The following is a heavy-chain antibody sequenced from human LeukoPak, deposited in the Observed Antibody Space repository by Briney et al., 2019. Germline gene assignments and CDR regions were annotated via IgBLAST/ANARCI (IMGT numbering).Heavy chain of an antibody. J-gene: IGHJ4*02. CDR2: ISYDGSNK. D-gene: IGHD4-17*01. V-gene: IGHV3-30*18. CDR1: GFTFSSYG. Sequence: GRSLRLSCAASGFTFSSYGMHWVRQAPGKGLEWVAVISYDGSNKYYADSVKGRFTISRDNSKNTLYLQMYSLRAEDTAVYYCAKEDGDYPFDYWGQGTLVTVSS. CDR3: AKEDGDYPFDY.